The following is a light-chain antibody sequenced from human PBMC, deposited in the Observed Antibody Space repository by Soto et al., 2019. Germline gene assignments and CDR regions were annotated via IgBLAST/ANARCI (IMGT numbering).Light chain of an antibody. Sequence: EIVMTQSPATLSVSPGERATLSCRASQSVSNNLAWYQQKAGQAPRLLIYGASTRATGIPARVSGSGSATKFTFTISSLQSEDFAVYYYQQYNNWPPWTFGQGTKVEIK. J-gene: IGKJ1*01. CDR1: QSVSNN. CDR3: QQYNNWPPWT. V-gene: IGKV3-15*01. CDR2: GAS.